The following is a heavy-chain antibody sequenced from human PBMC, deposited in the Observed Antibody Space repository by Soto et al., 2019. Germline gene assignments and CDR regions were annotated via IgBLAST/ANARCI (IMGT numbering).Heavy chain of an antibody. J-gene: IGHJ4*02. V-gene: IGHV3-7*01. CDR1: GFTFSSFW. D-gene: IGHD3-10*01. CDR2: TKQDGSDK. CDR3: ARDVSGKLGHDS. Sequence: GGSLRLSCAASGFTFSSFWMSWVRRAPGKGLEWVANTKQDGSDKNYVGSVKGRFTISRDNAKNSLYLQMNSLRVEDTAVYYCARDVSGKLGHDSWGQGTLVTVSS.